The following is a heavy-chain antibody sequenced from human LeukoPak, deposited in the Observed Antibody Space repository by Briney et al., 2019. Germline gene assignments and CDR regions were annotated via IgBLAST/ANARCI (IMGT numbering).Heavy chain of an antibody. V-gene: IGHV3-23*01. D-gene: IGHD1-26*01. CDR1: GFTFSSCA. J-gene: IGHJ3*02. CDR2: ITGSGGST. Sequence: GGSLRLSCAASGFTFSSCAMNWVRQAPGKGLEWVSAITGSGGSTYYADSVKGRFTISRDNSKSTLYLQMNSLRAEDTAVYYCAKAQVGAILHAFDIWGQGTMVTVSS. CDR3: AKAQVGAILHAFDI.